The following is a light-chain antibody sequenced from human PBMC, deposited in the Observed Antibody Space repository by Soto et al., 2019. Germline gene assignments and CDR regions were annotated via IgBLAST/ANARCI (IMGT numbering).Light chain of an antibody. CDR3: QQYNNWLWT. V-gene: IGKV3D-15*01. CDR1: QSISTKY. CDR2: GAS. Sequence: EIVVTQSPCTLSLSPGERATLSCRASQSISTKYLAWYQQKPGQAPRLLIYGASSRATGIPDRFSGSGSGTEFTLTISSLQSEDFAVYYCQQYNNWLWTFGQGTKVDIK. J-gene: IGKJ1*01.